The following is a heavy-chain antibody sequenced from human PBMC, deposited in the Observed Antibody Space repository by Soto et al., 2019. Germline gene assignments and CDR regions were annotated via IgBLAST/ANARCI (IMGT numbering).Heavy chain of an antibody. J-gene: IGHJ5*02. CDR1: GGTFSRYT. D-gene: IGHD3-10*01. CDR2: IIPIAAIA. Sequence: QVQLVQSGAEVKKPGSSVKVSCKASGGTFSRYTINWVRQAPGQGLEWMGRIIPIAAIANYTQKFQGRVTLPVDKSSTTAYMELSSLRSDDTAVYCCARGSTIVRGAPSWFDPWGQGTLVTVSS. CDR3: ARGSTIVRGAPSWFDP. V-gene: IGHV1-69*02.